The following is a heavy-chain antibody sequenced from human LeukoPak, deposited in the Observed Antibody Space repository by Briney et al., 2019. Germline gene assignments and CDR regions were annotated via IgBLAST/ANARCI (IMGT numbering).Heavy chain of an antibody. D-gene: IGHD3-22*01. CDR2: IYHSGST. CDR1: DDSISSSNW. Sequence: SETLSLTCAVSDDSISSSNWWSWVRQPPGRGLEWIGQIYHSGSTNYNPSLKSRVTISVDKSKNQFSLNLGSVTAADTAVYYCARVRTYYYDSSGPDYYYYGMDVWGQGTTVTVSS. J-gene: IGHJ6*02. CDR3: ARVRTYYYDSSGPDYYYYGMDV. V-gene: IGHV4-4*02.